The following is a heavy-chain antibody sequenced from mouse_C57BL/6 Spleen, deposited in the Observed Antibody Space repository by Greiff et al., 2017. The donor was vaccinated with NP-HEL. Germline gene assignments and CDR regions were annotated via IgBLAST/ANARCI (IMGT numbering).Heavy chain of an antibody. V-gene: IGHV1-66*01. J-gene: IGHJ2*01. CDR3: ARWTGTFYYFDY. CDR1: GYSFTSYY. D-gene: IGHD4-1*01. Sequence: QVQLQQSGPELVKPGASVKISCKASGYSFTSYYIHWVKQRPGQGLEWIGWIYPGSGNTKYNEKFKGKATLTADTSSSTAYMQLSSLTSEDSAVYCCARWTGTFYYFDYWGQGTTLTVSS. CDR2: IYPGSGNT.